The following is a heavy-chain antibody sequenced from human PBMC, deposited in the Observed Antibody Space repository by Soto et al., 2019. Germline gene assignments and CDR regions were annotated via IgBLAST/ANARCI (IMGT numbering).Heavy chain of an antibody. CDR3: ARYXDTPILPGIAAAGSCFDP. Sequence: GESLKISCRGSGYSFTIYWIGWVRQMPGKGLEWMGIIYPGDSDTRYSPSFQGQVTISADKSISTAYLQWSSLKASDTAMYYCARYXDTPILPGIAAAGSCFDPWGQGTLVTVS. CDR2: IYPGDSDT. CDR1: GYSFTIYW. V-gene: IGHV5-51*01. D-gene: IGHD6-13*01. J-gene: IGHJ5*02.